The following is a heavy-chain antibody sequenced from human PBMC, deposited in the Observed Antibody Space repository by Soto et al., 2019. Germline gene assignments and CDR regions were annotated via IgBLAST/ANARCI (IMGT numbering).Heavy chain of an antibody. CDR1: GFTLSCHT. CDR2: IGSRTSDI. CDR3: VRDYYDTSGYPNTFDM. J-gene: IGHJ3*02. Sequence: GGSLRLSCAASGFTLSCHTMNWVRQATGKGLEWVSFIGSRTSDIYYADSLKGRFTSSRDNAKNSLYLDLTRLRAEDTAVYFCVRDYYDTSGYPNTFDMWGQGTMVTVSS. D-gene: IGHD3-22*01. V-gene: IGHV3-21*01.